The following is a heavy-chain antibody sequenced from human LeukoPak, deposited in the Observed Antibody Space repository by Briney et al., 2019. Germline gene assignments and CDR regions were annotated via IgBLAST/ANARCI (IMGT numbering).Heavy chain of an antibody. CDR1: GFTFDDYA. V-gene: IGHV3-9*01. CDR2: ISWNSGSI. D-gene: IGHD3-10*01. Sequence: PGGSLRLSCAASGFTFDDYAMHWVRQAPGKGLEWVSGISWNSGSIGYADSVKGRFTISRDNAKNSLYLQMNSLRAEDTALYYCAKGGSGSYGSPEGDIDYWGQGTLVTVSS. CDR3: AKGGSGSYGSPEGDIDY. J-gene: IGHJ4*02.